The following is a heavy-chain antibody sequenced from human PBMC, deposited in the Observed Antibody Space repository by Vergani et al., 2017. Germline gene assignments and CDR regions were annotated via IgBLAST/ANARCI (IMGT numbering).Heavy chain of an antibody. CDR2: IYTSGAT. D-gene: IGHD6-19*01. CDR1: GYSISSGYY. Sequence: QVQLQESGPGLVKPSETLSLTCAVSGYSISSGYYWGWIRQPPGKGLEWSGSIYTSGATNYNPSLRSRAIMSVDASKKHFSLKLTSVTAADTAVYYCASDTHSGQRADRWGQGILVTVTS. V-gene: IGHV4-38-2*01. CDR3: ASDTHSGQRADR. J-gene: IGHJ5*02.